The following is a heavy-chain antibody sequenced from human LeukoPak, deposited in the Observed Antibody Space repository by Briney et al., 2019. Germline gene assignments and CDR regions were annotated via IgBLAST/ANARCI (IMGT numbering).Heavy chain of an antibody. V-gene: IGHV4-31*03. CDR2: IHYSGRS. CDR1: ADSLSSGGHY. Sequence: PSQTLSLTCTVSADSLSSGGHYWAWIRQFPGKGLESIGFIHYSGRSRHNPSLKDRVAISVDTSRKQFALKLSSVTAADTAMYYCARGGNRFGGFYFDYWGQGIQAIVSS. D-gene: IGHD3-10*01. J-gene: IGHJ4*02. CDR3: ARGGNRFGGFYFDY.